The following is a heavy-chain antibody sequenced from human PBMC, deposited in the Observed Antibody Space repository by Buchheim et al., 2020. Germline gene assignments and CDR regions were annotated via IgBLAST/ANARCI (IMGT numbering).Heavy chain of an antibody. J-gene: IGHJ5*02. D-gene: IGHD6-19*01. CDR2: INHSGST. CDR3: ARVRIQWLPPRRFDP. V-gene: IGHV4-34*01. Sequence: QVQLQQWGAGLLKPSETLSLTCAVYGGSFSGYYWSWIRQPPGKGLEWIGEINHSGSTNYNTSLKSRVTISVDTSKNQFSLKLSSVTAADTAVYYCARVRIQWLPPRRFDPWGQGTL. CDR1: GGSFSGYY.